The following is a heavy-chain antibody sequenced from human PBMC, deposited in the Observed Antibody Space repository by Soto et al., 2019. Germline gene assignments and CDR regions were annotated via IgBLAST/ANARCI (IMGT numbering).Heavy chain of an antibody. J-gene: IGHJ5*02. V-gene: IGHV3-30*18. CDR3: AKGLRSVTFNWFDP. Sequence: PGGSLRLSCAASGFTFSSYGMHWVRQAPGKGLEWVAVISYDGSNKYYADSVKGRFTISRDNSKNTLYLQMNSLRAEDTAVYYCAKGLRSVTFNWFDPWGKGTLVTVSS. CDR1: GFTFSSYG. D-gene: IGHD2-21*02. CDR2: ISYDGSNK.